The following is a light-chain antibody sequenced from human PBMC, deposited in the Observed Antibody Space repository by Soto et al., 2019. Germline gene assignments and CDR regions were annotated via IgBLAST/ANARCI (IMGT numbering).Light chain of an antibody. J-gene: IGKJ2*01. CDR3: QQNYNNPYA. Sequence: DIPMTQSPSSLAASVGDTVTITCRASQTISGYLNWYQQKPGKAPKLLIYTASTLQSGVPSRFSGSGSGTDFTLTVSSLQPEDFATYYCQQNYNNPYAFGQGTKLEI. V-gene: IGKV1-39*01. CDR1: QTISGY. CDR2: TAS.